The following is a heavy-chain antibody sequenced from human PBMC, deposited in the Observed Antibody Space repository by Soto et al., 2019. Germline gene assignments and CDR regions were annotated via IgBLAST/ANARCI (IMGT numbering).Heavy chain of an antibody. D-gene: IGHD3-10*01. Sequence: EVQVLESGGGLVQPGGSLRLSCAASGFTFSSYAMNWVRQAPGKGLEWVSAISERGDRTYFTDSVKGRFTISRDNSKNKLYLQKNSLRDEDPAVYYCAKSFRSGLSCFGELSTVEYWGKGTLVIVSS. CDR2: ISERGDRT. J-gene: IGHJ4*02. V-gene: IGHV3-23*01. CDR1: GFTFSSYA. CDR3: AKSFRSGLSCFGELSTVEY.